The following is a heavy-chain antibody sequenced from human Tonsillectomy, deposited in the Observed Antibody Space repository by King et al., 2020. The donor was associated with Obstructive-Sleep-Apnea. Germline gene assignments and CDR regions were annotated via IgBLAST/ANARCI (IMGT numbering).Heavy chain of an antibody. CDR1: GYTFTSYG. J-gene: IGHJ6*02. CDR3: ARDIVLVPVAHHCGMDV. V-gene: IGHV1-18*04. D-gene: IGHD2-2*01. CDR2: ISGYNGNT. Sequence: VQLVESGAEVKKPGASVKVSCKASGYTFTSYGISWVRQAPGQGLEWMGWISGYNGNTNYEQKLQGRVTMTTDTSTSTAHMELRSLRSDDTAVYYCARDIVLVPVAHHCGMDVWGQGTTVTVSS.